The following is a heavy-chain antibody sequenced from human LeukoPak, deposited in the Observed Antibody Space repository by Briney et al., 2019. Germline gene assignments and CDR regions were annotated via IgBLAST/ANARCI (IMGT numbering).Heavy chain of an antibody. CDR2: ISGTGFNT. D-gene: IGHD1-26*01. CDR1: GFTFSSYG. V-gene: IGHV3-23*01. Sequence: GGSLRLSCAASGFTFSSYGMSWVRQAPGKGLEWVSFISGTGFNTYYADSVKGRFTISRDNSKNTVYLQMNSLRAEDTAVYYCAKPVGATPTWGQGTLVTVSS. J-gene: IGHJ5*02. CDR3: AKPVGATPT.